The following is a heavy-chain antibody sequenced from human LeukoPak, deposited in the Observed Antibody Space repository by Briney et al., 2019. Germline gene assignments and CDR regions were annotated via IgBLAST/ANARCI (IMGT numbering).Heavy chain of an antibody. J-gene: IGHJ4*02. CDR1: GGSIRSSYYS. V-gene: IGHV4-30-2*01. CDR3: ARVFYSSGWYVDY. D-gene: IGHD6-19*01. Sequence: PSETLSLTCTVSGGSIRSSYYSWSWIRQPPGKGLEWIGYIYHSGSTYYNPSLKSRVTISVDRSKNQFSLKLSSVTAADTAVYYCARVFYSSGWYVDYWGQGTLVTASS. CDR2: IYHSGST.